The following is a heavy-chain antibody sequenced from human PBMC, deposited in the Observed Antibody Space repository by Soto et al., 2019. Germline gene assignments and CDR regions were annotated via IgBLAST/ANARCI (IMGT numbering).Heavy chain of an antibody. D-gene: IGHD6-19*01. J-gene: IGHJ4*02. CDR1: GFDFYSYG. Sequence: PGGSLRLSCVGSGFDFYSYGLNWVRQAPGKGLEWVSHIASSSNTIYYTDSVKGRFIVSRDDARNSLFLNMNSLRHEDTAVYYCTRDGVAGDYWGQGTLVTVSS. CDR3: TRDGVAGDY. CDR2: IASSSNTI. V-gene: IGHV3-48*02.